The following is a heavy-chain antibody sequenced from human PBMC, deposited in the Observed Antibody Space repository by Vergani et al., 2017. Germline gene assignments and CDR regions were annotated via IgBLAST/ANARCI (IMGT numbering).Heavy chain of an antibody. CDR3: ARHVGAAVAEGWFDP. J-gene: IGHJ5*02. CDR2: IYYSGST. CDR1: GGSFSGYY. V-gene: IGHV4-34*01. Sequence: QVQLQQWGAGLLKPSETLSLTCAVYGGSFSGYYWGWIRQPPGKGLEWIGSIYYSGSTYYNPSLKSRVTISVDTSKNQFSLKLSSVTAADTAVYYCARHVGAAVAEGWFDPWGQGTLVTVSS. D-gene: IGHD6-19*01.